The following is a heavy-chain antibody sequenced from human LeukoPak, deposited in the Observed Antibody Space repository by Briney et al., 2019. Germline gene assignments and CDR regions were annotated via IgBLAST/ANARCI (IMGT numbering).Heavy chain of an antibody. J-gene: IGHJ4*02. CDR1: GFTFSSYG. CDR2: IWYDGSNK. CDR3: AKQLGYCSDGSCYFPY. V-gene: IGHV3-33*06. D-gene: IGHD2-15*01. Sequence: GGSLRLSCAASGFTFSSYGMHWVRQAPGKGLEWVAVIWYDGSNKYYADSVKGRFTISRDNSKSTLCLQMNSLRAEDTAVYYCAKQLGYCSDGSCYFPYWGQGTLVTVSS.